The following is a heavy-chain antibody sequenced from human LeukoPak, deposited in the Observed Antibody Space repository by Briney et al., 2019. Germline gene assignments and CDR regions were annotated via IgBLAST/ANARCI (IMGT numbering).Heavy chain of an antibody. J-gene: IGHJ6*04. Sequence: GGSLRLCCAASGFTFSSYEMNWVRQAPGKGLEWVSYISSSRSTIYYADSVKGRFTISRDNAKNSLYLQMNSLRAEDTAVYYCARPGDGMDVWGKGTTVTVSS. V-gene: IGHV3-48*03. CDR1: GFTFSSYE. CDR2: ISSSRSTI. CDR3: ARPGDGMDV.